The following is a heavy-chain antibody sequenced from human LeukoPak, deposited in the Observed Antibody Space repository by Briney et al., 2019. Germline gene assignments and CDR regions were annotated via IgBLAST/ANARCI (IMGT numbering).Heavy chain of an antibody. V-gene: IGHV3-30*18. CDR1: GFSVSRYW. CDR2: LSYDGNIT. CDR3: AKDNVGYHSSGYYLGNWLDP. D-gene: IGHD3-22*01. J-gene: IGHJ5*02. Sequence: GGSLRLSCAASGFSVSRYWMSWVRQAPGKGLEWVSLLSYDGNITYYGDSVKGRFTISRDNSKNTVFLQMNRLRVEDTAVYYCAKDNVGYHSSGYYLGNWLDPWGQGTLVTVSS.